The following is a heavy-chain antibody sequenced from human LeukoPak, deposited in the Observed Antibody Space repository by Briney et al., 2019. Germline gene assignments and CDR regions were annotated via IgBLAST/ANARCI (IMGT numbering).Heavy chain of an antibody. V-gene: IGHV4-38-2*02. Sequence: PSETLSLTCTVSGYSISSGYYWGWIRQPPGKGLEWIGSIYHSGSTYYNPSLKSRVTISVDTSKNQFSLKLSSVTAADTAVYYCARARYSSSGEFDPWGQGTLVTVSS. CDR1: GYSISSGYY. J-gene: IGHJ5*02. D-gene: IGHD6-13*01. CDR2: IYHSGST. CDR3: ARARYSSSGEFDP.